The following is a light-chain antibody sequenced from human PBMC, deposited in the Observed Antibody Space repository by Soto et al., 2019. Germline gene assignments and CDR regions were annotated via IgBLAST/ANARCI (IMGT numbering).Light chain of an antibody. J-gene: IGKJ1*01. CDR3: QQYGSSPGT. CDR2: GAS. CDR1: QSVSSS. Sequence: EIVLTQSPGTLSLSPGERATFSCRASQSVSSSLAWYQQKPGQAPRLLIYGASSRATGIPDRFSGSGSGTDFTLTISRLEPEDFAVFYCQQYGSSPGTFGQGTKVDI. V-gene: IGKV3-20*01.